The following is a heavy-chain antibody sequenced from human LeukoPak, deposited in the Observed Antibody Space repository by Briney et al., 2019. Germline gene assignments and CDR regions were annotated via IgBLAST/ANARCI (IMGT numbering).Heavy chain of an antibody. J-gene: IGHJ5*02. CDR3: ARGHTYVPGGRWFDP. V-gene: IGHV1-8*01. CDR1: GYTFTSYD. CDR2: MNPNCGNT. Sequence: GASVKVSCKASGYTFTSYDINWVRQATGQGLEWMGWMNPNCGNTGYAQKFQGRVTMTRNTSISTAYMELSSLRSEDTAVYYCARGHTYVPGGRWFDPWGQGTLVTVSS. D-gene: IGHD3-16*01.